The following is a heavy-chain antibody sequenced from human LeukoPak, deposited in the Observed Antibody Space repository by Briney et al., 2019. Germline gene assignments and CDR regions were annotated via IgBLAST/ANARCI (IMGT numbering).Heavy chain of an antibody. V-gene: IGHV1-2*02. CDR1: GYTFTGYY. CDR3: ARGRLGGSGSYSDY. J-gene: IGHJ4*02. CDR2: INPNSGGT. D-gene: IGHD3-10*01. Sequence: ASVKVSCKASGYTFTGYYMHWVRQAPGQGLEWMGWINPNSGGTNYAQKFQGRVTMTRDTSISTAYMELSRLRSEDTAVYYCARGRLGGSGSYSDYWGQGTLVTVSS.